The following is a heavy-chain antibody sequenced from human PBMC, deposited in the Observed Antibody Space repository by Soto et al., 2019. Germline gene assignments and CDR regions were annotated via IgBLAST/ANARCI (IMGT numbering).Heavy chain of an antibody. CDR1: GDSVSSNSTA. CDR3: ARGPLEYSSSSGGLFDY. J-gene: IGHJ4*02. D-gene: IGHD6-6*01. CDR2: TYYRSKWYN. Sequence: SQTLSLTCAISGDSVSSNSTAWNWIRQSPSRGLEWLGRTYYRSKWYNDYAVSVKSRITINPDTSKNQFSLQLNSVTPEDTAVYYCARGPLEYSSSSGGLFDYWGQGTLVTVSS. V-gene: IGHV6-1*01.